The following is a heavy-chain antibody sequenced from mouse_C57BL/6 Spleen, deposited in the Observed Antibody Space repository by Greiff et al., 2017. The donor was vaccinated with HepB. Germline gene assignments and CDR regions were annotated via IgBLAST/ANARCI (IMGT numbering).Heavy chain of an antibody. CDR1: GYTFTDYY. CDR2: INPNNGGT. V-gene: IGHV1-26*01. D-gene: IGHD2-12*01. CDR3: ARSFYYSGAMDY. J-gene: IGHJ4*01. Sequence: EVQLQQSGPELVKPGASVKISCKASGYTFTDYYMNWVKQSHGKSLEWIGDINPNNGGTSYNQKFKGKATLTVDKSSSTAYMELRSLTSEDSAVYYCARSFYYSGAMDYWGQGTSVTVSS.